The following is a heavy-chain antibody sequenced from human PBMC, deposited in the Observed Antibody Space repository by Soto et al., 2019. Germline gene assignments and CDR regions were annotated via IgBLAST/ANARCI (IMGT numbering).Heavy chain of an antibody. J-gene: IGHJ4*02. CDR1: GFTVSSNY. V-gene: IGHV3-53*04. CDR2: IYSGGST. CDR3: ARVLWFGEYYFDY. D-gene: IGHD3-10*01. Sequence: EVQLVESGGGLVQPGGSLRLSCAASGFTVSSNYMSWVRQAPGKGLEWVSVIYSGGSTYYADSVKGRFTISRHNSKNTRYLQMNSLRAEDTAVYYCARVLWFGEYYFDYWGQGTLVTVSS.